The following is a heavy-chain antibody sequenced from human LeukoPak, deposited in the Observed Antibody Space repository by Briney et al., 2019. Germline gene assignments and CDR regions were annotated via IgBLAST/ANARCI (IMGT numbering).Heavy chain of an antibody. CDR2: IKPDGSEK. CDR1: GFPFSSYW. CDR3: ARGQMAGY. D-gene: IGHD5-24*01. V-gene: IGHV3-7*05. J-gene: IGHJ4*02. Sequence: GGSLRLSCAASGFPFSSYWMSWVRQAPGKGLEWVANIKPDGSEKSYVDSVKGRFTISRDNAKNSLYLQMNRLRAEDTAVYYCARGQMAGYWGQGTLVTVSS.